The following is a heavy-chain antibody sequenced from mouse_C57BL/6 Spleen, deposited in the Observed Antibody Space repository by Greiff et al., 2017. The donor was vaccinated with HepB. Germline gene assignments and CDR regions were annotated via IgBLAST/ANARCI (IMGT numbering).Heavy chain of an antibody. J-gene: IGHJ2*01. Sequence: VKLMESGAELARPGASVKLSCKASGYTFTSYGISWVKQRTGQGLEWIGEIYPRSGNTYYNEKFKGKATLTADKSSSTAYMELRSLTSEDSAVYFCARGYYGSSYGYYFDYWGQGTTLTVSS. V-gene: IGHV1-81*01. CDR2: IYPRSGNT. D-gene: IGHD1-1*01. CDR1: GYTFTSYG. CDR3: ARGYYGSSYGYYFDY.